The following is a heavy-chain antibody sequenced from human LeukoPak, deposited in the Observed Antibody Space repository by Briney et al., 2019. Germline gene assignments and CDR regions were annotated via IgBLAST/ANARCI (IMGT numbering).Heavy chain of an antibody. Sequence: SGGSLRLSCAASGFTFDDYAMHWVQQAPGKGPEWVSGISWNSGSIGYADSVKGRFTISRDNAKNSLYLQMNSLRAEDTALYYCAKDIEAYSGSYDYWGQGTLVTVSS. J-gene: IGHJ4*02. CDR2: ISWNSGSI. CDR3: AKDIEAYSGSYDY. V-gene: IGHV3-9*01. D-gene: IGHD1-26*01. CDR1: GFTFDDYA.